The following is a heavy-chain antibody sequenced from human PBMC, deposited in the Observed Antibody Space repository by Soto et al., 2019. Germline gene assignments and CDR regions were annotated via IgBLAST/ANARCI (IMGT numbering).Heavy chain of an antibody. CDR1: GGSISSGGYY. V-gene: IGHV4-31*03. J-gene: IGHJ4*02. CDR2: IYYSGST. CDR3: ARVNCGGDCYIFDY. Sequence: SETLSLTCTVSGGSISSGGYYWSWIRQHPGKGLEWIGYIYYSGSTYYNPSLKSRVTISVDTSKNQFSLKLSSVTAADKAVYYCARVNCGGDCYIFDYWGKGTLVTVSS. D-gene: IGHD2-21*02.